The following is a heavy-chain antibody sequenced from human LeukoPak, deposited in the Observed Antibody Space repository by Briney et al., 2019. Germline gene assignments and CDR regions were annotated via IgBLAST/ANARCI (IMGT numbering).Heavy chain of an antibody. J-gene: IGHJ4*02. V-gene: IGHV3-7*01. CDR3: ARDGGRRDSDPFDY. CDR1: GFTFTNYW. CDR2: IKQDGSEK. Sequence: PGGSLRLSCAASGFTFTNYWMSWVRQAPGKGLEWVANIKQDGSEKYYVDSVKGRFTISRDNAKNSLYLQMNSLRAEDTAVYYCARDGGRRDSDPFDYWGQGTLVTVSS. D-gene: IGHD3-16*01.